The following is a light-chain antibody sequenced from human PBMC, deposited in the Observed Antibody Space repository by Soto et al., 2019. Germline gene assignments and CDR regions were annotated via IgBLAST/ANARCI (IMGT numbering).Light chain of an antibody. CDR2: SAS. CDR1: QGISTF. CDR3: QQFATYPKS. Sequence: DIQLTQSPSFLSASVGDRVSITCRASQGISTFLAWYQQKPGTAPKLLIYSASTLQSGVPSRFSGSASGAEFTLTISSLQPEDFATYYCQQFATYPKSFGPGTKVDIK. J-gene: IGKJ3*01. V-gene: IGKV1-9*01.